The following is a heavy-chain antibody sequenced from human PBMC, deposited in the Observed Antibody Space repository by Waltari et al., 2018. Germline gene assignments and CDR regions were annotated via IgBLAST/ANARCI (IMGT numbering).Heavy chain of an antibody. V-gene: IGHV4-34*01. CDR2: FFYNGNA. D-gene: IGHD3-10*01. CDR1: GGSFSGYY. Sequence: QVQLQQWRAGLLKPSETLSLTCAVYGGSFSGYYWSWNRQPPGKGLELIWTFFYNGNAYYNPSLRGRVTISLDTSKNQFSLKLTSVTVADTAVYHCARGIGLWLGGGSKTGYFDPWGQGTLVTVSS. CDR3: ARGIGLWLGGGSKTGYFDP. J-gene: IGHJ5*02.